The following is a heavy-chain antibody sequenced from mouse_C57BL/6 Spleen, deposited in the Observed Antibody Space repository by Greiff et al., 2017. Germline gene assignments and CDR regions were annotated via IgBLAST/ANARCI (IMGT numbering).Heavy chain of an antibody. Sequence: LVRPGASVTLSCKASGYTFTDYEMHWVKQTPVHGLEWIGAIDPETGGTAYNQKFKGKAILTADKSSSTAYMELRSLTSEDSAVYYCTRLGYALPGAMDYWGQGTSVTVSS. D-gene: IGHD3-1*01. J-gene: IGHJ4*01. V-gene: IGHV1-15*01. CDR1: GYTFTDYE. CDR3: TRLGYALPGAMDY. CDR2: IDPETGGT.